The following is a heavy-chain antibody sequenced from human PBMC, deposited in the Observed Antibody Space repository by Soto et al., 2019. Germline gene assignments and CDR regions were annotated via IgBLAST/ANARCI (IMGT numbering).Heavy chain of an antibody. J-gene: IGHJ4*02. Sequence: PSETLSLTCTVSGGSISSGTYYWSWIRQHPGKGLEWIGYIYYSGTTYYNPSLKSRVTMSVDTSKNQFSLKLTSVTAADTAVYYCARDDHFGSGSFGQYYFDYWGQGTLVTVSS. CDR1: GGSISSGTYY. CDR2: IYYSGTT. CDR3: ARDDHFGSGSFGQYYFDY. D-gene: IGHD3-10*01. V-gene: IGHV4-31*03.